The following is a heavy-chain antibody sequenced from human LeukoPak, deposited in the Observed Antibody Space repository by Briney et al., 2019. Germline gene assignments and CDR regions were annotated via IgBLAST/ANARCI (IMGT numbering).Heavy chain of an antibody. J-gene: IGHJ6*02. CDR3: ASIKVASPQPIFGVDYYGMDV. CDR2: INSDGSST. CDR1: GFTFSSYW. Sequence: GGSLRLSCAASGFTFSSYWMHWVRQAPGKGLVWVSRINSDGSSTSYADSVKGRFTISRDNAKNTLYLQMNSLRAEDTAVYYCASIKVASPQPIFGVDYYGMDVWGQGTTVTVSS. D-gene: IGHD3-3*01. V-gene: IGHV3-74*01.